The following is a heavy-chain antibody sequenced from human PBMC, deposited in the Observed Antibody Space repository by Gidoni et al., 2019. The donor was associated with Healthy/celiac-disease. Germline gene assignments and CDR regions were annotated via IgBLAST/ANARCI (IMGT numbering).Heavy chain of an antibody. CDR3: ARRGSDFWSRLSNWFDP. Sequence: QVQLQQWGAGLLKPSETLSLTCAVYGGSLSGYYWSWIRQPPGKGLEWIGEINHSGSTNYNPSLKSRVTISVDTSKNQFSLKLSSVTAADTAVYYCARRGSDFWSRLSNWFDPWGQGTLVTVSS. CDR1: GGSLSGYY. J-gene: IGHJ5*02. D-gene: IGHD3-3*01. V-gene: IGHV4-34*01. CDR2: INHSGST.